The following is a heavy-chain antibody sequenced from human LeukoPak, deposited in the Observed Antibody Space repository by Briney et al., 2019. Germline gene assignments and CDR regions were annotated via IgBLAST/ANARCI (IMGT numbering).Heavy chain of an antibody. CDR3: ANSANYGGNSGYFDY. V-gene: IGHV4-39*01. Sequence: SETLPLTCTVSGGSISSSSYYWGWIRQPPGKGLEWIGSTYYSGSTYYNPSLKSRVSISVDTSKNQFSLKLSSVTAADTAVYYCANSANYGGNSGYFDYWGQGTLVTVSS. D-gene: IGHD4-23*01. J-gene: IGHJ4*02. CDR1: GGSISSSSYY. CDR2: TYYSGST.